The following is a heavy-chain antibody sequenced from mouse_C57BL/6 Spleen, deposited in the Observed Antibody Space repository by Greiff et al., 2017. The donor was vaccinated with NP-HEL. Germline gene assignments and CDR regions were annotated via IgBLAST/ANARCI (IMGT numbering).Heavy chain of an antibody. J-gene: IGHJ3*01. CDR1: GYTFTDYY. Sequence: VQLQQSGPELVKPGASVKISCKASGYTFTDYYMNWVKQSHGKSLEWIGDINPNNGGTSYNQKFKGKATLTVDKSSSTAYMELRSLTSEDSAVYYCARRMVTSLFAYWGQGTLVTVSA. V-gene: IGHV1-26*01. D-gene: IGHD2-2*01. CDR2: INPNNGGT. CDR3: ARRMVTSLFAY.